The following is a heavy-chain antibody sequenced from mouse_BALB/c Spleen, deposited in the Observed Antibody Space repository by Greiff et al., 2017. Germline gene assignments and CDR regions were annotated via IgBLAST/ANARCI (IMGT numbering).Heavy chain of an antibody. CDR2: TYPYNGGT. D-gene: IGHD1-3*01. CDR1: GYTFTDYN. V-gene: IGHV1S29*02. Sequence: EVQLQQSGPELVKPGASVKISCKASGYTFTDYNMHWVKQSHGKSLEWIGYTYPYNGGTGYNQKFKSKATLTVDNSSSTAYMELRSLTSEDSAVYYCATQTGTWFAYWGQGTLVTVSA. J-gene: IGHJ3*01. CDR3: ATQTGTWFAY.